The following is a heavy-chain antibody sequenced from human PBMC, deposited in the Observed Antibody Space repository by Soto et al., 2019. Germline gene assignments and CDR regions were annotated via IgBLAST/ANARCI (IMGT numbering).Heavy chain of an antibody. D-gene: IGHD1-1*01. V-gene: IGHV1-69*12. CDR2: IIPIFGTA. J-gene: IGHJ3*01. CDR3: ARTGGGPDAFHL. CDR1: GGTFSSYA. Sequence: QVQLVQSGAEVKKPGSSVKVSCKASGGTFSSYAIGWVRQAPGQGLEWMGGIIPIFGTANYAQKFQGRVLITADESASTAYLELSSLRSEDTAVYYCARTGGGPDAFHLWGQGTMFTVSS.